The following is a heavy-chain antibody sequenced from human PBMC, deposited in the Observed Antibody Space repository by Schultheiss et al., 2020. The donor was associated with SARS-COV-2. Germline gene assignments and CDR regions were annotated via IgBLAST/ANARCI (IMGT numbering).Heavy chain of an antibody. J-gene: IGHJ4*02. CDR3: ARAIYRYSGSYEDY. Sequence: GGSLRLSCAASGFTFSSYWMHWVRQAPGKGLVWVSRINSDGSSTSYADSVKGRFTISRDNSKNTLYLQMNSLRAEDTAVYYCARAIYRYSGSYEDYWGQGTLVTVSS. CDR2: INSDGSST. CDR1: GFTFSSYW. D-gene: IGHD1-26*01. V-gene: IGHV3-74*01.